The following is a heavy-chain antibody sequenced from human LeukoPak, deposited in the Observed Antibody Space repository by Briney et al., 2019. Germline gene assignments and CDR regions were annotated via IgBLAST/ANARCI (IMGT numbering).Heavy chain of an antibody. CDR2: ISSSSSYI. V-gene: IGHV3-21*01. CDR1: GFTFSSYS. Sequence: GGSLRLSCAASGFTFSSYSMNWVRQAPGKGLEWVSSISSSSSYIYCADSVKGRFTISRDNAKNSLYLQMNGLRAEDTAVYYCARARSSSWYGMDVWGQGTTVTVSS. J-gene: IGHJ6*02. CDR3: ARARSSSWYGMDV. D-gene: IGHD6-13*01.